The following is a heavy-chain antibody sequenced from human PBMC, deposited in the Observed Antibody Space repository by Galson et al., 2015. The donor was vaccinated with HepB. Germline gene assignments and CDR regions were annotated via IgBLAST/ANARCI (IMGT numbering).Heavy chain of an antibody. V-gene: IGHV1-24*01. Sequence: VKVSCKVSGYTPTELSMHWVRQAPGKGLEWMGGFDPEDGKRIYAQKFQGRVTMVEDTSLDTAYMELTSLTSEDTAVYYCATRFAAGGSYLFFGYWGQGTLVTVSS. CDR2: FDPEDGKR. CDR1: GYTPTELS. J-gene: IGHJ4*02. CDR3: ATRFAAGGSYLFFGY. D-gene: IGHD1-26*01.